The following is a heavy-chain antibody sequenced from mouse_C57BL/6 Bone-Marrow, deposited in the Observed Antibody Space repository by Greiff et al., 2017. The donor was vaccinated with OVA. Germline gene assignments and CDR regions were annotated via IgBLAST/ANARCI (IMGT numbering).Heavy chain of an antibody. J-gene: IGHJ4*01. Sequence: VKLMESGPGLVQPSQSLSITCTVSGFSLTSYGVHWVRQSPGKGLEWLGVIWSGGSTDYNAAFISRLSISKDNSKSQVFFKMNSLQADDTAIYYCAGYYGSSYYAMDYWGQGTSVTVSS. CDR1: GFSLTSYG. D-gene: IGHD1-1*01. V-gene: IGHV2-2*01. CDR3: AGYYGSSYYAMDY. CDR2: IWSGGST.